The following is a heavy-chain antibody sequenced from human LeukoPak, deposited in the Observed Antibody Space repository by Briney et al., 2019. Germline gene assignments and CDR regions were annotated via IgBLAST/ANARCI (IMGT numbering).Heavy chain of an antibody. V-gene: IGHV4-39*01. D-gene: IGHD2-2*03. CDR3: ARRGGTFGYCSSTNCFNRFDP. J-gene: IGHJ5*02. CDR2: IYYSGST. CDR1: GGSISSSSYY. Sequence: SETLSLTCTVSGGSISSSSYYWGWIRQPPGKGLEWIGSIYYSGSTYYNPSLKSRVTISVDTSKNQFSLKLSSVTAADTAVYYCARRGGTFGYCSSTNCFNRFDPWGQGTLVTVSS.